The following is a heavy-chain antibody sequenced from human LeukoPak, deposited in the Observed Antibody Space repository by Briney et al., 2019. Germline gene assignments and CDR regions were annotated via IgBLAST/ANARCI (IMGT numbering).Heavy chain of an antibody. CDR2: INPSNLST. CDR3: ARDGHNYALHY. CDR1: GYTFTNYF. J-gene: IGHJ4*02. D-gene: IGHD4-11*01. Sequence: ASVKVSCKASGYTFTNYFIHWVRQAPGQGLGWMGIINPSNLSTAYTQNFQGRLTMTRDTSTSTVYMELSSLTSDDTAVFYCARDGHNYALHYWGQGTLVSVST. V-gene: IGHV1-46*01.